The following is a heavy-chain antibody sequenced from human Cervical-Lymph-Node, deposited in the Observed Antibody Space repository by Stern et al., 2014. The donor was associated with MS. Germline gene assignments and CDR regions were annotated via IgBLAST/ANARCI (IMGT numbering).Heavy chain of an antibody. CDR3: ARDGADSRDYAHYC. D-gene: IGHD4-17*01. CDR2: VSMYNGNR. Sequence: VQLVESGAEVKKPGASVKVSCKASGYTFSNYGFSWVRQAPGQGLEWMGWVSMYNGNRNYAQTFDGRVTMTTEPSTSTTYMELRSLKSDDTAVYYCARDGADSRDYAHYCWGQGTLVTVSS. V-gene: IGHV1-18*01. J-gene: IGHJ1*01. CDR1: GYTFSNYG.